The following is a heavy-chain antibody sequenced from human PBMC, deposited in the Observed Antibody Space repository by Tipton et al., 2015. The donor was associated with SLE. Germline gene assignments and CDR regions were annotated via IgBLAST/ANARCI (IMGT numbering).Heavy chain of an antibody. CDR2: FYFSGSS. V-gene: IGHV4-59*12. Sequence: TLSLTCSVSGVSISTYYWSWIRQSPGKGLEWIGFFYFSGSSQYNPSLKSRVAISADTSNNQFSLELRSVTAADTAVYYCARVPGLERSYSYFYYMDVWGKGTTVIVSS. CDR3: ARVPGLERSYSYFYYMDV. CDR1: GVSISTYY. D-gene: IGHD1-1*01. J-gene: IGHJ6*03.